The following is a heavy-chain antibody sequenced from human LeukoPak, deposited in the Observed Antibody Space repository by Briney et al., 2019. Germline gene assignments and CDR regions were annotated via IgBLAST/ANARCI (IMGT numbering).Heavy chain of an antibody. CDR1: GGSISSGGYY. Sequence: TLSLTCTVSGGSISSGGYYWSWIQQPPGKGLEWIGYIYHSGSTYYNPSLKSRVTISVDRSKNQFSLKLSSVTAADTAVYYCARFDCSSTSCHGGYFDYWGQGTLVTVSS. V-gene: IGHV4-30-2*01. D-gene: IGHD2-2*01. CDR2: IYHSGST. CDR3: ARFDCSSTSCHGGYFDY. J-gene: IGHJ4*02.